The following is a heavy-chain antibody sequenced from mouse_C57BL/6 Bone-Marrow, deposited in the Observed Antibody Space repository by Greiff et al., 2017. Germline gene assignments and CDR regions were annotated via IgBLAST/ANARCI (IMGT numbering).Heavy chain of an antibody. CDR2: INPNNGGT. D-gene: IGHD1-1*01. CDR3: ARQDYGSSTWFAY. V-gene: IGHV1-22*01. Sequence: VQLQQSGPELVKPGASVKMSCKASGYTFTDYNMHWVKQSHGKSLEWIGYINPNNGGTSYNQKFKGKATLTVNKSSSTAYMALRRLTSEDSAVYYCARQDYGSSTWFAYWGQGTLVTVSA. J-gene: IGHJ3*01. CDR1: GYTFTDYN.